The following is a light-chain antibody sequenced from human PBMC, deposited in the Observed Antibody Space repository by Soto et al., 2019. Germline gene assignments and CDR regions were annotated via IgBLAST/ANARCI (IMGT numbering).Light chain of an antibody. CDR2: AAS. J-gene: IGKJ2*01. Sequence: DIQMTQSPSSLSASVGDRVTITCRASQSISSYLNWYQQKPGKAPKLLIYAASSLQSGVPSSFSGSGSGTDFTLTIISLHHQEFRTYYYQQRYRHPPTFGQETKPAIK. V-gene: IGKV1-39*01. CDR3: QQRYRHPPT. CDR1: QSISSY.